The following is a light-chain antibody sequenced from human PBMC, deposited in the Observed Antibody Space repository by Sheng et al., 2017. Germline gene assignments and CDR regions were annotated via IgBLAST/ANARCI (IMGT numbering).Light chain of an antibody. Sequence: EIVMTQSPATLSVSPGERATLSCRASQSVSSNLAWYQQQPGQAPRLLIYATSTRATGIPDRFTGSGSGTEFILTITRLEPEDVAVYYCQQYGSSPLYSFGQGTKLVIK. CDR2: ATS. V-gene: IGKV3D-15*01. J-gene: IGKJ2*03. CDR1: QSVSSN. CDR3: QQYGSSPLYS.